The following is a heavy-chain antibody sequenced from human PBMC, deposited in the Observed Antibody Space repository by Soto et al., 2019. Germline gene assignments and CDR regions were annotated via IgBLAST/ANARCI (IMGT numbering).Heavy chain of an antibody. V-gene: IGHV4-39*01. Sequence: SETLSLTCTVSGGSISSSSYYWGWIRQPPGKGLEWIGSIYYSGSTHYNPSFKSRVTISVDTSKNQFSLKLSSVTAADTAVYYCARQQRYYYYMDVWGKGTTVTVSS. CDR3: ARQQRYYYYMDV. CDR2: IYYSGST. CDR1: GGSISSSSYY. D-gene: IGHD6-25*01. J-gene: IGHJ6*03.